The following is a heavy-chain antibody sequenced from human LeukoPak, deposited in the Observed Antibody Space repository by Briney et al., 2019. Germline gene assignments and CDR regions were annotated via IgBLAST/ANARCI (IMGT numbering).Heavy chain of an antibody. CDR1: GGSVSSTNS. Sequence: SGTLSLTCAVSGGSVSSTNSWSWVRQSPGKGLEWIGEIYHSGSANYNPSLRSRVTMSLDKSKNQFSLKLSSVTAADTAVYYCGKVDPPRRVDYWGQGTLVTVSS. J-gene: IGHJ4*02. D-gene: IGHD5-24*01. V-gene: IGHV4-4*02. CDR3: GKVDPPRRVDY. CDR2: IYHSGSA.